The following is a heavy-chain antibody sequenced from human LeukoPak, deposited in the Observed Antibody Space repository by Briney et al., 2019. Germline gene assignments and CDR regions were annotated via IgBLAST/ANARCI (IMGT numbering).Heavy chain of an antibody. CDR1: GFTFSSYG. J-gene: IGHJ3*02. CDR2: ISYDGSNK. V-gene: IGHV3-30*18. D-gene: IGHD3-22*01. CDR3: AKLYEGYYDSSGYPPNGALDI. Sequence: PGGSLRLSCAASGFTFSSYGMHWVRQAPGKGLEWVAVISYDGSNKYYADSVKGRFTISRDNSKNTLYLQMNSMRAEDTAVYYCAKLYEGYYDSSGYPPNGALDIWGQGTMVTVSS.